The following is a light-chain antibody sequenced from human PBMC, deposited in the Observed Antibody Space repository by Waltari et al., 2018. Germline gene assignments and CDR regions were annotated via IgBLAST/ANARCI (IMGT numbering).Light chain of an antibody. J-gene: IGKJ3*01. CDR1: QSVLYRANNKNY. CDR3: QQYYSSPFT. Sequence: DIVMTQSPDSLAVSLGERATINCKSSQSVLYRANNKNYLAWYQQKPGQPPNLLVYWASTRESGVPDRFSGSGSGTDFTLTISSLQAEDVAVYYCQQYYSSPFTFGPGTKVAIK. V-gene: IGKV4-1*01. CDR2: WAS.